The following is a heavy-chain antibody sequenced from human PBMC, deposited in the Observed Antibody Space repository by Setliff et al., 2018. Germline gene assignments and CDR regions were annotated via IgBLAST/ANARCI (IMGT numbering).Heavy chain of an antibody. CDR3: AGTPARGTTWLSPFDY. J-gene: IGHJ4*02. D-gene: IGHD5-12*01. Sequence: TLSLTCIVSGGSVGSGSYYWSWIRQPAGKGLEWIGLIQSTGNTNYNPSLQSRVTISIDTSKNQFSLKMTSVTAADTAMYFCAGTPARGTTWLSPFDYWGQGTLVTVSS. CDR2: IQSTGNT. V-gene: IGHV4-61*02. CDR1: GGSVGSGSYY.